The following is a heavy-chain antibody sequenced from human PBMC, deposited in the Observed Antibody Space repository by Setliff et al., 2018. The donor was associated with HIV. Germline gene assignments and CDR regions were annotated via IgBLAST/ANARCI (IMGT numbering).Heavy chain of an antibody. V-gene: IGHV1-2*02. J-gene: IGHJ6*02. D-gene: IGHD3-3*01. CDR3: ARAPTLFGVEYYYYFGMDV. CDR2: INPHSGDT. Sequence: ASVMVSCKASGYTFTGYYMHWVRQAPGQGLEWMGWINPHSGDTNYAQKFQDRVTMTRDTSVNIAYMQLSRLRSDDTAVYYCARAPTLFGVEYYYYFGMDVWGQGTTVTVS. CDR1: GYTFTGYY.